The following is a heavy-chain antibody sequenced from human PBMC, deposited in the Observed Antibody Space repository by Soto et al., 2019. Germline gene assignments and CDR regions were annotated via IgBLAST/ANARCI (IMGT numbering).Heavy chain of an antibody. Sequence: VQLLESGGDLVQPGGSLRLSCGASGFTFSDYGMYWVRQAPGKGLEWVAVISYGGTRKYYADSVKGRFTISRDNSENTLYLQMNSLGAEDTAVYYCAKDIPPEIDDFWHGMDVWGQGTTVTVSS. CDR2: ISYGGTRK. D-gene: IGHD3-3*01. CDR3: AKDIPPEIDDFWHGMDV. CDR1: GFTFSDYG. J-gene: IGHJ6*02. V-gene: IGHV3-30*18.